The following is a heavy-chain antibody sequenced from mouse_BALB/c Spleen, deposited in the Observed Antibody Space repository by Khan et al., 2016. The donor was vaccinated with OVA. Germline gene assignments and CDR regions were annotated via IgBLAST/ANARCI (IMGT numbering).Heavy chain of an antibody. CDR3: ARVGYNGTMDS. CDR1: GYTFTNYG. CDR2: INTYTGEP. V-gene: IGHV9-3-1*01. J-gene: IGHJ4*01. Sequence: QIQLVQPGPELKKPGETVKISCKASGYTFTNYGMNWVKQAPGKDLKWMGWINTYTGEPTYADDFKGRFAFSLETSASTAYLKINNLKNEDTATYFCARVGYNGTMDSWGQGTSVTVSS. D-gene: IGHD4-1*01.